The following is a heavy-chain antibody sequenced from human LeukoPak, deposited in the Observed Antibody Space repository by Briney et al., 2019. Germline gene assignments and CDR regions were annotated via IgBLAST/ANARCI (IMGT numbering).Heavy chain of an antibody. D-gene: IGHD3-10*01. CDR3: AKDRGLSGCFDY. J-gene: IGHJ4*02. V-gene: IGHV3-23*01. Sequence: PGGSLRLSCAASGFTISSYAMSWVRQAPGKVLEWVSAISGSGGSTYYADSVKGRFTISRDNSKNTLYLQMNSLRAEDTAVYYCAKDRGLSGCFDYWGQGTLVTVSS. CDR1: GFTISSYA. CDR2: ISGSGGST.